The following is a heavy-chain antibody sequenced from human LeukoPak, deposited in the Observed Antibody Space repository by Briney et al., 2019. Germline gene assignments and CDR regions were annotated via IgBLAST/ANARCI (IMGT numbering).Heavy chain of an antibody. V-gene: IGHV4-31*03. J-gene: IGHJ4*02. CDR1: SGSISNGGYY. D-gene: IGHD3-22*01. CDR3: ASQYQYYYDSGGYPSFFDY. Sequence: SETLSLTCTVSSGSISNGGYYWSWIRQHPGKGLECIGYIYYSGSTYYTPSLTSRVTISVDTSKNQFSLKLYSVTDANRVVYYCASQYQYYYDSGGYPSFFDYWGQGNLVTVSS. CDR2: IYYSGST.